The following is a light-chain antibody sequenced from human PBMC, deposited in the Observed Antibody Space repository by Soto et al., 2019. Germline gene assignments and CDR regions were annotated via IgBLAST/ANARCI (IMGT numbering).Light chain of an antibody. CDR3: QQYGSYTTT. J-gene: IGKJ5*01. Sequence: DIQITQYPSTLPACVGDRVTINGRASQSISSWLAWYQQKPGKAPKLLIYDASSLASGVPSRFSGSGSGTEFTLTISSLQPDDFAAYYCQQYGSYTTTSGQGTRLEIK. CDR2: DAS. CDR1: QSISSW. V-gene: IGKV1-5*01.